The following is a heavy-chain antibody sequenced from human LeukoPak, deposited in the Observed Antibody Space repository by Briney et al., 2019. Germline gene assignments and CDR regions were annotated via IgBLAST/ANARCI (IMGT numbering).Heavy chain of an antibody. CDR3: ASFLEWLFNFDY. Sequence: PSETLSLTCAVSGGSISSGGYSWSWIRQPPGKGLEWIGYIYHNGGTYYNPSLKSRVTISVDTSKNQFSLKLSSVTAADTAVYYCASFLEWLFNFDYWGQGTLVTVSS. J-gene: IGHJ4*02. V-gene: IGHV4-30-2*05. D-gene: IGHD3-3*01. CDR2: IYHNGGT. CDR1: GGSISSGGYS.